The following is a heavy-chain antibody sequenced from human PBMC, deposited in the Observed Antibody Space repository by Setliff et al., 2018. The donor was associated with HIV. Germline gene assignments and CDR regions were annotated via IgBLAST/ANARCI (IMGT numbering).Heavy chain of an antibody. CDR3: ARGLSFYDPGGFDY. D-gene: IGHD3-22*01. V-gene: IGHV4-4*09. Sequence: SETLSLTCTVSGGSISSYYWGWIRQPPGKGLEWIGYIYSSGTTQYNPSVESRVTISVDTSKNQFSLKLSSVTAADTAVYYCARGLSFYDPGGFDYWGQGTLVTVSS. CDR2: IYSSGTT. J-gene: IGHJ4*02. CDR1: GGSISSYY.